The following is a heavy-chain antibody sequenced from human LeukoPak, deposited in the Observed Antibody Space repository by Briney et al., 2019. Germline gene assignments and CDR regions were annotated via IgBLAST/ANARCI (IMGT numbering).Heavy chain of an antibody. V-gene: IGHV1-2*02. CDR2: SNPNSGGT. CDR1: GYTFTGYY. CDR3: ARVMAAAGNYYYYYMDV. D-gene: IGHD6-13*01. J-gene: IGHJ6*03. Sequence: ASVKASCKASGYTFTGYYMHWVRQAPGQGLEWMGWSNPNSGGTNYAQKFKGRVTMTREPSITPAYMELSRLRSDDTAVYYCARVMAAAGNYYYYYMDVWGKGTTVTVSS.